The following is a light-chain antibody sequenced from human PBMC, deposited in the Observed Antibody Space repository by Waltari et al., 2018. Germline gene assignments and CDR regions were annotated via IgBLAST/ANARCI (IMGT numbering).Light chain of an antibody. CDR2: GAS. CDR3: QQYNNWPRT. V-gene: IGKV3-15*01. Sequence: EIVLTQSPATLSLSPGETATLSCRASQSVGSNLAWYQQKPGQAPRLLIYGASTRATGIPARFSGSGSGTEFTLTISSLQSEDFAVYYCQQYNNWPRTFGPGTKVDIK. CDR1: QSVGSN. J-gene: IGKJ3*01.